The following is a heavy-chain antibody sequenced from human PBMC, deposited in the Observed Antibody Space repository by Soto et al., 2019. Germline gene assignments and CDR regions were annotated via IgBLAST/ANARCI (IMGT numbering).Heavy chain of an antibody. CDR1: GFTFSSYG. CDR3: AEERGDSSGYVNWFDP. D-gene: IGHD3-22*01. CDR2: ISYDGSNK. Sequence: QVQLVESGGGVVQPGRSLRLSCAASGFTFSSYGMHWVRQAPGKGLEWVAVISYDGSNKYYADCVKGRFTISRDKSKNTQYRQMNSQRAEDTAVYYCAEERGDSSGYVNWFDPWGQGTLVTVSS. J-gene: IGHJ5*02. V-gene: IGHV3-30*18.